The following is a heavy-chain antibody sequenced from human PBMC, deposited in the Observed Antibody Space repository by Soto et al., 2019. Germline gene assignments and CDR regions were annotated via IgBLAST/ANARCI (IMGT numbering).Heavy chain of an antibody. CDR3: ARGLSDFDY. V-gene: IGHV4-34*01. D-gene: IGHD3-10*01. CDR1: GGSFSGYY. CDR2: INHSGST. J-gene: IGHJ4*02. Sequence: SETLSLTCAVYGGSFSGYYWSWIRQPPGKGLEWIGEINHSGSTNYNPSLKSRVTISVDTSKNQFSLKLSSVTAADTAVYYCARGLSDFDYWGQGTLVTVSS.